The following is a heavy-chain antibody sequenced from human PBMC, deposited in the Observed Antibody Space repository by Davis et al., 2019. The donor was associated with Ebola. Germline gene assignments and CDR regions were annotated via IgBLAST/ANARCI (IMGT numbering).Heavy chain of an antibody. CDR1: RFAFSDYS. J-gene: IGHJ6*02. D-gene: IGHD5-18*01. Sequence: GESLKISCAASRFAFSDYSMRWVRQAPGKGLEWVADIREDGSEKYYVDSVKGRFTISRDNAKNSLFLQMNSLKTEDTAVYYCTRDRIQLWLLESAGSMDVWGQGTTVTVSS. CDR3: TRDRIQLWLLESAGSMDV. V-gene: IGHV3-7*03. CDR2: IREDGSEK.